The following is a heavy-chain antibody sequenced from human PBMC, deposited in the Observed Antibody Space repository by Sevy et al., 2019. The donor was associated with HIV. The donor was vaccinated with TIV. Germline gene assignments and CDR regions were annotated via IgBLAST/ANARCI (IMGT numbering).Heavy chain of an antibody. V-gene: IGHV4-61*01. CDR1: GGSVSSGSYY. CDR2: IYYSGST. J-gene: IGHJ4*02. Sequence: SETLSLICTVSGGSVSSGSYYWSWIRQPPGKGLEWIGYIYYSGSTNYNPSLKSRVTISVDTSKNQFSLKLSSVTAADTAVYYCAREGVYDSSGYYYVGRDYWGQGTLVTVSS. D-gene: IGHD3-22*01. CDR3: AREGVYDSSGYYYVGRDY.